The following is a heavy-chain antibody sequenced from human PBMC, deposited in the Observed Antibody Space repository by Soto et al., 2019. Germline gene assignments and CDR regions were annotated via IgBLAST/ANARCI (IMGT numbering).Heavy chain of an antibody. J-gene: IGHJ6*02. CDR2: TYQSGSA. V-gene: IGHV4-30-2*06. Sequence: SETLSLTCTVSGGSISSGGYSWTWIRQSPGKGLEWIVYTYQSGSAYYNPSLKSRVTISVDRSKNQFSLNLTSVTAADTAVYYCARDYYGMDVWGPGTTVTVSS. CDR1: GGSISSGGYS. CDR3: ARDYYGMDV.